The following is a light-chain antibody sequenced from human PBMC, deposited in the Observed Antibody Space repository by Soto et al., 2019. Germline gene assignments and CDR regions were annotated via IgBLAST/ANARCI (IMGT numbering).Light chain of an antibody. CDR2: AAS. CDR1: LAISSY. V-gene: IGKV1-9*01. CDR3: QQLNSYPFT. Sequence: IQLTQSPSSLSASVGDRVTITCRASLAISSYLAWYQQKPGKAPNLLIYAASTLQSGVPSRFSGSGSETDFTLTISSLQPEDFATYYCQQLNSYPFTFGPGTKVDIK. J-gene: IGKJ3*01.